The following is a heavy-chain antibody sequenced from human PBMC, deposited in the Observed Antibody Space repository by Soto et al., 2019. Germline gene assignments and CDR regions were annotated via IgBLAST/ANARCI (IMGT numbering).Heavy chain of an antibody. CDR1: GFTFSSYA. V-gene: IGHV3-30-3*01. J-gene: IGHJ2*01. CDR3: ARGHWQWLLGYFDL. Sequence: QVQLVESGGGVVQPGRSLRLSCAASGFTFSSYAMHWVRQAPGKGLEWVAVISYDGSNKYYADSVKGRFTISRDNSKNTLYLQMNSLRAEDTAVYYCARGHWQWLLGYFDLWGRGTLVTVSS. D-gene: IGHD6-19*01. CDR2: ISYDGSNK.